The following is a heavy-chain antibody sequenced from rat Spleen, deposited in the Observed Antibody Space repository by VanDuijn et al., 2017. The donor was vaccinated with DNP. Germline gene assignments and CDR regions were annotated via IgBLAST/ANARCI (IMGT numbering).Heavy chain of an antibody. J-gene: IGHJ3*01. CDR3: TTRGDGFDNWFAY. D-gene: IGHD1-11*01. CDR2: ISTSGSRT. CDR1: GFTFSDFP. V-gene: IGHV5-46*01. Sequence: EVQLVESGGGLVQPGRSLKLSCAASGFTFSDFPMAWVRQTPTKGLEWFATISTSGSRTYYPDSVKGRFTISRDNAKSSLYLQMSKLGSEDTAIYYCTTRGDGFDNWFAYWGQGTLVTVSS.